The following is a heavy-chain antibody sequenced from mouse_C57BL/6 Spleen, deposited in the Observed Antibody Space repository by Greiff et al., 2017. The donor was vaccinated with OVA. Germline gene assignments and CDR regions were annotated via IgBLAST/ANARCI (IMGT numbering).Heavy chain of an antibody. CDR2: IDPETGGT. D-gene: IGHD2-12*01. V-gene: IGHV1-15*01. Sequence: VQLQQSGAELVRPGASVTLSCKASGYTFTDYEMHWVKQTPVHGLEWIGAIDPETGGTAYNQKFKGKAILTADKSSSTAYMELRSLTSEDSAVYYCTRRSDSNDGSWYFDVWGTGTTVTVSS. CDR1: GYTFTDYE. J-gene: IGHJ1*03. CDR3: TRRSDSNDGSWYFDV.